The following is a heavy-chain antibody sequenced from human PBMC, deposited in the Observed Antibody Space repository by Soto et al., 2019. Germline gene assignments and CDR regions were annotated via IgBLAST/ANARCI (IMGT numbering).Heavy chain of an antibody. CDR3: AHRKRVDTALGPYYFDY. V-gene: IGHV2-5*01. CDR1: GFSLITIGLG. CDR2: IYWNDDK. J-gene: IGHJ4*02. Sequence: SGPTLVNPTQTLTLTCTFSGFSLITIGLGVGWIRQPPGKALEWLALIYWNDDKRYSPSLKSRLTITKDTSKNQVVLTMTNMDPVDTATYYCAHRKRVDTALGPYYFDYWGQGTLVTVSS. D-gene: IGHD5-18*01.